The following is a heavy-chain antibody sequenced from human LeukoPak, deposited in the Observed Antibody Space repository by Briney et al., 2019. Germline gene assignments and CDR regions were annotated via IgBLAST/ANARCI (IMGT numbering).Heavy chain of an antibody. Sequence: SETLSLTCTVSSGSFRTYYWSWIRQPPGKGLEWIGYIFYNEGPSYNPSLKSRVTISVDTSNNQLSLKVNSVTAADTAMYYCVKSNSRYQPWTLDIWGRGTMVTVSS. J-gene: IGHJ3*02. V-gene: IGHV4-59*01. CDR3: VKSNSRYQPWTLDI. CDR2: IFYNEGP. D-gene: IGHD2-2*01. CDR1: SGSFRTYY.